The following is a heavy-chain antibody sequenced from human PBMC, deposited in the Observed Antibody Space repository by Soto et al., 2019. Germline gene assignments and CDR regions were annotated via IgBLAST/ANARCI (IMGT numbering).Heavy chain of an antibody. CDR1: SGSISSSNW. CDR2: IYHSGST. J-gene: IGHJ3*02. CDR3: ARVNVGTIFGVVPLGRHDAFDI. V-gene: IGHV4-4*02. Sequence: SETLSLTCAVSSGSISSSNWWSWVRQPPGKGLEWIGEIYHSGSTNYNPSLKSRVTISVDKSKNQFSLKLSSVTAADTAVYYCARVNVGTIFGVVPLGRHDAFDIWGQGTMVTVSS. D-gene: IGHD3-3*01.